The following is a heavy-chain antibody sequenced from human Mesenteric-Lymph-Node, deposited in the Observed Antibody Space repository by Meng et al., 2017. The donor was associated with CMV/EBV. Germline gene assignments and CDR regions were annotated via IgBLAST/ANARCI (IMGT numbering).Heavy chain of an antibody. D-gene: IGHD4-11*01. Sequence: GESLKISCAASGFTFSSYSMNWVRQAPGKGLKWVSYISSSSSTIYYADSVKGRFTISRDNAKNSLYLQMNSLRAEDTAVYYCARDNGGYSSSYYYYGMDVWGHGTTVTVSS. CDR1: GFTFSSYS. CDR3: ARDNGGYSSSYYYYGMDV. V-gene: IGHV3-48*04. CDR2: ISSSSSTI. J-gene: IGHJ6*02.